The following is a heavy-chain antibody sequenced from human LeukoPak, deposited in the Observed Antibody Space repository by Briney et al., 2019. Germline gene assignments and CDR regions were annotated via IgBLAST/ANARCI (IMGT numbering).Heavy chain of an antibody. CDR3: ARAAVLWFGEFPYYFDY. CDR2: INTNTGNP. V-gene: IGHV7-4-1*02. Sequence: ASVKVSCKASGYTFTSYAMNWVRQAPGQGLEWMRWINTNTGNPTYAQGFTGRFVFSLDTSVSTAYLQISSLKAEDTAVYYCARAAVLWFGEFPYYFDYWGQGTLVTVSS. J-gene: IGHJ4*02. CDR1: GYTFTSYA. D-gene: IGHD3-10*01.